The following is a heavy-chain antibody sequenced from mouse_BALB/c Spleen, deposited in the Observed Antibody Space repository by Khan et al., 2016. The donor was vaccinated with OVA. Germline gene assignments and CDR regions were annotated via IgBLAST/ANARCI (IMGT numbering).Heavy chain of an antibody. V-gene: IGHV2-6-7*01. J-gene: IGHJ3*01. CDR2: IWGDGST. CDR1: GFSLTDYG. D-gene: IGHD1-2*01. CDR3: ARELRLGGFAY. Sequence: VQLQESGPGLVAPSQSLYITCTVSGFSLTDYGVNWVRQPPGKGLEWLGMIWGDGSTDYNPALKSRLSISKDNSKSQVVLKMNSLQTDDTARYYCARELRLGGFAYWGQGTLVTVSA.